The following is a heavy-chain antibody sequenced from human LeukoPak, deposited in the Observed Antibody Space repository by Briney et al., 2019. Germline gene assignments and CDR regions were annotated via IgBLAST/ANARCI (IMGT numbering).Heavy chain of an antibody. V-gene: IGHV3-20*04. D-gene: IGHD1-1*01. CDR1: GFTFDDYG. CDR2: INWNGGST. J-gene: IGHJ3*02. Sequence: GGSLRLSCAVSGFTFDDYGMSWVRQVPGKGLEGVSGINWNGGSTANADSVNGRFTIARDNAKNSLYLQMNSLRGEDTALYYCARGGLIQRHAFDIWGQGTMVTVSS. CDR3: ARGGLIQRHAFDI.